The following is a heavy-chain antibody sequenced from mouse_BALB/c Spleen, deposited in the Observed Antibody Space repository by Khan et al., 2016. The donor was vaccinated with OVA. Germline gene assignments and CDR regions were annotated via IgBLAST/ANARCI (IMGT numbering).Heavy chain of an antibody. J-gene: IGHJ1*01. CDR3: TRDGNYAHWYFDV. D-gene: IGHD2-1*01. CDR2: ISSGSTYT. CDR1: GFSFTSYT. Sequence: EVELVESGGGLVRPGGSLKLSCAASGFSFTSYTMSWVRQTPEKRLEWVATISSGSTYTYYPDSVKGRFTISRDTAKNPLYLQMSSLKSEDRAMYYCTRDGNYAHWYFDVWGAGTTVTVSS. V-gene: IGHV5-6-4*01.